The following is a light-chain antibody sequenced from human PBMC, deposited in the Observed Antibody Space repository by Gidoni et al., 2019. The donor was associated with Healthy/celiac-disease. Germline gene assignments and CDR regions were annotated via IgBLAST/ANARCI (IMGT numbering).Light chain of an antibody. CDR2: WAS. V-gene: IGKV4-1*01. J-gene: IGKJ1*01. Sequence: DIVMTQSPDSLAVSLGERATINCKSSQSVLYSSNNKNYLAWYQQKPGQPPKLPIYWASTRESGVPDRFSGSGSGTDFTLTISSLQAEDVAVYYCQQYYSTPRTFXQXTKVEIK. CDR3: QQYYSTPRT. CDR1: QSVLYSSNNKNY.